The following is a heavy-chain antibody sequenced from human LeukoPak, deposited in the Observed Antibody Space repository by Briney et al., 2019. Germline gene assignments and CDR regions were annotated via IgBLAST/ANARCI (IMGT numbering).Heavy chain of an antibody. CDR2: IWHDGDKN. J-gene: IGHJ3*02. CDR3: AKDKAAARAFDI. D-gene: IGHD6-13*01. CDR1: GFPFDTYG. Sequence: PGGSLRLSCAASGFPFDTYGMHWVRQAPGKGLEWVAVIWHDGDKNYYSDSVKGRFTASRDNSKNTLYLQMNSLRAEDTAIYYCAKDKAAARAFDIWGQGTMVTVSS. V-gene: IGHV3-33*06.